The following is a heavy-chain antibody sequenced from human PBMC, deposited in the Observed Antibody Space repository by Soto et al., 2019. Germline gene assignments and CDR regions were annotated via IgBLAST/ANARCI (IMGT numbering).Heavy chain of an antibody. J-gene: IGHJ5*02. D-gene: IGHD2-15*01. CDR1: GGTFSSYA. CDR2: IIPIFGTA. Sequence: SVKVSCKASGGTFSSYAISWVRQAPGQGLEWMGGIIPIFGTANYAQKFQGRVTITADKSTSTAYMELSSLRSEDTAVYYCARDRGYCSGGSCYPPLFDPWGQGTLVTVS. CDR3: ARDRGYCSGGSCYPPLFDP. V-gene: IGHV1-69*06.